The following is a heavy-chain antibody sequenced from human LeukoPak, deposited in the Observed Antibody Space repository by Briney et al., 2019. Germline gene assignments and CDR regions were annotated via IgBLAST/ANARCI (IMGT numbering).Heavy chain of an antibody. CDR2: IYYSGST. V-gene: IGHV4-59*01. CDR1: GASISSYY. J-gene: IGHJ4*02. D-gene: IGHD2-2*02. CDR3: ARGQLLYDY. Sequence: SETLSLTCTVSGASISSYYWTWIRQPPGKGLEWIGYIYYSGSTSYSPSLKSRVTISVDTSRNQFSLKLSSVTGADTALYYCARGQLLYDYWGQGTLVTVSS.